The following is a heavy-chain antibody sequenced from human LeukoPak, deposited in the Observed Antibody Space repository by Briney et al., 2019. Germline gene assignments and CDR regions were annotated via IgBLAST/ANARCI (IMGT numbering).Heavy chain of an antibody. V-gene: IGHV3-11*01. Sequence: GGSLRLSCAASGFTFSDYYMSWIRQAPGKGLEWVSYISSSGSTIYYADSVKGRFTISRGNAKNSLYLQMNSLRAEDTAVYYCARDGVTIFGVVDNWFDPWGQGTLVTVSS. D-gene: IGHD3-3*01. J-gene: IGHJ5*02. CDR2: ISSSGSTI. CDR3: ARDGVTIFGVVDNWFDP. CDR1: GFTFSDYY.